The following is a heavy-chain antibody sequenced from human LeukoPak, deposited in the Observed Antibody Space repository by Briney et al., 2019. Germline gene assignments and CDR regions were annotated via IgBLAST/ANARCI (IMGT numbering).Heavy chain of an antibody. V-gene: IGHV3-9*03. J-gene: IGHJ5*02. CDR1: GFTFSRYY. D-gene: IGHD1-1*01. CDR2: ISWNSGNI. Sequence: GGSLRLSCAASGFTFSRYYMHWVRQAPGKGLVWVSGISWNSGNIGYADSVKGRFTISRDNAKNSLYLQMNSLRAEDMALYYCAKGTTGTTGGWFDPWGQGTLVTVSS. CDR3: AKGTTGTTGGWFDP.